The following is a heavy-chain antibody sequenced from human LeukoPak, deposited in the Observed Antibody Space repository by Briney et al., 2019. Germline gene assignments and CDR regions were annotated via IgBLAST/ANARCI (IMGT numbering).Heavy chain of an antibody. J-gene: IGHJ4*02. V-gene: IGHV3-30-3*01. D-gene: IGHD1-26*01. CDR3: ARDLVGATRFDY. Sequence: GGSLRLSCAASGFTFSSYAMHWVRQAPGKGLEWVAVISYDGSNKYYADSVKGRFTISRDNSKNTLYLQMNSLRAEDTAVYYCARDLVGATRFDYLGQGTLVTVSS. CDR2: ISYDGSNK. CDR1: GFTFSSYA.